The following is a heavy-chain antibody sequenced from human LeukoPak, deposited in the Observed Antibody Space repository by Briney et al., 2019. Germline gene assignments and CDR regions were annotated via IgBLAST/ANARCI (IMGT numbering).Heavy chain of an antibody. V-gene: IGHV3-20*04. Sequence: PGGSLRLSCAASGFTFDDYGMSWVRQAPGKGLEWVSGINWNGGSTGYADSVKGRFTISRDNAKNSLYLQMNSLRAEDTALYYCAKASTPLLRYPAFDIWGQGTMVTVSS. J-gene: IGHJ3*02. CDR1: GFTFDDYG. D-gene: IGHD2-15*01. CDR3: AKASTPLLRYPAFDI. CDR2: INWNGGST.